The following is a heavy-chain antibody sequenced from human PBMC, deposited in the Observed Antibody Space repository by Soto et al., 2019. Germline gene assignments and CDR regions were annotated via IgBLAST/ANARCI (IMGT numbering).Heavy chain of an antibody. CDR1: GFTFSSYG. V-gene: IGHV3-33*01. CDR2: IWYDGSDK. Sequence: GGSLRLSCAASGFTFSSYGMHWVRQAPGKGLEWVAVIWYDGSDKYYADSVKGRFTISRDNSKNTLYLQMNSLRAEDTAVYYCARVSNPINYYGMDVWGQGTTVTVSS. J-gene: IGHJ6*02. CDR3: ARVSNPINYYGMDV.